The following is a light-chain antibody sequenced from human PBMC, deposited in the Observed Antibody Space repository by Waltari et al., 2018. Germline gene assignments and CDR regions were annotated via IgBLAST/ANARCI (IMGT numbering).Light chain of an antibody. CDR1: QSISSW. CDR3: QKYNRYSRT. J-gene: IGKJ1*01. CDR2: KSS. Sequence: DIQMTQSTSTLSASVGDRVTITCRASQSISSWLAWYQQKPENAPKLLIYKSSSLESGFQARVSGSGSGTECTLTISSLQPDAFATYYCQKYNRYSRTFGQGTKVEIK. V-gene: IGKV1-5*03.